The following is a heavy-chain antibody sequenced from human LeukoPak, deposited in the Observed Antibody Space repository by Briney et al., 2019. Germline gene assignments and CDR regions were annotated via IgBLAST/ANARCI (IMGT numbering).Heavy chain of an antibody. CDR1: GGSISSYY. V-gene: IGHV4-59*01. Sequence: PSETLSLTCTVSGGSISSYYWSWIRQPPGKGLEWIGYIYYSGSTNYNPSPKSRVTISVDTSKNQFSLKLSSVTAADTAVYYCAYSSSWYNFFDYWGQGTLVTVSS. D-gene: IGHD6-13*01. CDR2: IYYSGST. CDR3: AYSSSWYNFFDY. J-gene: IGHJ4*02.